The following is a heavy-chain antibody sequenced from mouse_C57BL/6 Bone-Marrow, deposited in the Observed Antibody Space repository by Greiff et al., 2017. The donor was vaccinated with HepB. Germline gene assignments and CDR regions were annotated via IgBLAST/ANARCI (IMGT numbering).Heavy chain of an antibody. J-gene: IGHJ4*01. D-gene: IGHD2-3*01. CDR3: ARHEWLLPMDY. V-gene: IGHV5-6*01. CDR1: GFTFSSYG. CDR2: ISSGGSYT. Sequence: EVQGVESGGDLVKPGGSLKLSCAASGFTFSSYGMSWVRQTPDKRLEWVATISSGGSYTYYPDSVKGRFTISRDNAKNTLYLQMSSLKSEDTAMYYCARHEWLLPMDYWGQGTSVTVSS.